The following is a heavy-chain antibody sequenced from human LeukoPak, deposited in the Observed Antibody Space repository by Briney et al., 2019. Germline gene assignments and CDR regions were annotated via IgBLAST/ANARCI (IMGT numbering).Heavy chain of an antibody. CDR1: GGSLGSGTYY. J-gene: IGHJ4*02. V-gene: IGHV4-61*01. CDR2: IYYSGTT. Sequence: SETLSLTCTVSGGSLGSGTYYWGWVRQPPGKGLEWIGYIYYSGTTNYNPSLKSRVTISVDTSKNQFSLKLSSVTAADTAVYYCARDRVRGNSNPFFDYWGQGTLVTVSS. CDR3: ARDRVRGNSNPFFDY. D-gene: IGHD4-11*01.